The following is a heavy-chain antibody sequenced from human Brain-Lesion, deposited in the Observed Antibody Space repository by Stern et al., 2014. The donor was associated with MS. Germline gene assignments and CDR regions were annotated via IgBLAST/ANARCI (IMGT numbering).Heavy chain of an antibody. CDR1: GGSISSSNW. V-gene: IGHV4-4*02. CDR3: ARFPASRPHVFDS. Sequence: QVQLQESGPGLVKPSGTLSLTCAVSGGSISSSNWWSWVRQSPGKGLEWIGESDHSGSTIYNPSLKSRVTGSVDKAKNRFSLHMRSVPAADTAVYFCARFPASRPHVFDSWGQGTLVTVSS. CDR2: SDHSGST. J-gene: IGHJ4*02. D-gene: IGHD6-13*01.